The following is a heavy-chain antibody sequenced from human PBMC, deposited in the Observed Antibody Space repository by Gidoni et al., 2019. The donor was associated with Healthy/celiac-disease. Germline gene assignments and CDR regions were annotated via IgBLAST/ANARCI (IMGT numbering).Heavy chain of an antibody. Sequence: QVQLVESGGGVVQPGRSLRLFCAASGFTFSSYGMHWVRQAPGKGLEWVAVISYDGSNKYYADSVKGRFTISRDNSKNTLYLQMNSLRAEDTAVYYCAKDDTAMGGYYYYYMDVWGKGTTVTVSS. CDR1: GFTFSSYG. CDR2: ISYDGSNK. V-gene: IGHV3-30*18. J-gene: IGHJ6*03. CDR3: AKDDTAMGGYYYYYMDV. D-gene: IGHD5-18*01.